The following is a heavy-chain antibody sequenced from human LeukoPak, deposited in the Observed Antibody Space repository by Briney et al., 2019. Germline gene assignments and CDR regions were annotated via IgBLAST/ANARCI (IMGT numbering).Heavy chain of an antibody. J-gene: IGHJ4*02. V-gene: IGHV1-18*01. Sequence: ASVTVSCRASGYTFTSYGISGVRQPPGQGREGMGWISAYNGNTNYAQTLQGRVTMTTDTSTSTAYMELRGLRSDDTAVYYCARVGAILTGPFDYWGQGTLVTVSS. D-gene: IGHD3-9*01. CDR1: GYTFTSYG. CDR2: ISAYNGNT. CDR3: ARVGAILTGPFDY.